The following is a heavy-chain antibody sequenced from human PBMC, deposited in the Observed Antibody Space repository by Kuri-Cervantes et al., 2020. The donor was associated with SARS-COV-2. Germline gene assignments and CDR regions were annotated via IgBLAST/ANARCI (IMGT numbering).Heavy chain of an antibody. CDR1: GGSISSSSYY. CDR2: IYYSGST. J-gene: IGHJ3*02. D-gene: IGHD3-22*01. CDR3: ARVHGSSGYKSLDI. V-gene: IGHV4-39*07. Sequence: SETLSLTCTVSGGSISSSSYYWGWIRQPPGKGLEWIGSIYYSGSTYYNPSLKSRVTISVDTSKNQFSLKLSSVTAADTAVYYCARVHGSSGYKSLDIWGQGTMVTVSS.